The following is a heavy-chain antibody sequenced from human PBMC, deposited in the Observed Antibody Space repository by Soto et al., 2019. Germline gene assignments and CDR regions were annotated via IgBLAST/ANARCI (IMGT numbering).Heavy chain of an antibody. D-gene: IGHD6-19*01. CDR3: ARRHLAVAVSPWFDP. V-gene: IGHV2-26*01. CDR2: IDSSGEK. CDR1: GLSITDSEMG. Sequence: QVTLKESGPVLVKPTETLTLRCTVSGLSITDSEMGVSWIRQPPGQPLEWLAHIDSSGEKSYRTFLNSRLAMSKDTSKSQIVLTMTNMDPADTATYYCARRHLAVAVSPWFDPWGQGIPVTVSS. J-gene: IGHJ5*02.